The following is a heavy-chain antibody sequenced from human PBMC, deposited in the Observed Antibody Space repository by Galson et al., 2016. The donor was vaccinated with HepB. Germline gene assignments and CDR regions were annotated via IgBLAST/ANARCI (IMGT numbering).Heavy chain of an antibody. J-gene: IGHJ4*02. V-gene: IGHV3-30*18. CDR3: AKGRWDFDS. CDR1: GFTFSTYG. CDR2: ISYDGESE. Sequence: SLRLSCAASGFTFSTYGMHWVRQAPGKGLEGVALISYDGESESYADSVKGRVSISRDNSKNTLYLQMHSLRGEDTAVYYCAKGRWDFDSWGQGTLVTVSS. D-gene: IGHD5-24*01.